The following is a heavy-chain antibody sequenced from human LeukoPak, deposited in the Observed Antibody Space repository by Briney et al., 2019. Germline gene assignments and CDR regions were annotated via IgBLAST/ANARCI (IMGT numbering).Heavy chain of an antibody. Sequence: GGSLRLSCAASGFTFSSYWMNWVRQAPGKGLEWVASIKQDGSEKYYVDAVKGRFTISRDNAKNSLYLQMNSLRAEDTAVYYCARCEPYYDFWSGSNWFDPWGQGTLVTVSS. CDR2: IKQDGSEK. CDR3: ARCEPYYDFWSGSNWFDP. CDR1: GFTFSSYW. J-gene: IGHJ5*02. D-gene: IGHD3-3*01. V-gene: IGHV3-7*01.